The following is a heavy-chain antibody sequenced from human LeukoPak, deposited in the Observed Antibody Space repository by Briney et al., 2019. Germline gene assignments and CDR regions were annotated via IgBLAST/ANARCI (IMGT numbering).Heavy chain of an antibody. CDR3: ARQETSSYNGAFDI. V-gene: IGHV3-7*01. CDR2: IKKDGGEK. D-gene: IGHD1-26*01. J-gene: IGHJ3*02. CDR1: GLTFSSYW. Sequence: GGSLRLFCTASGLTFSSYWMSWVRQAPGKGLEWVANIKKDGGEKYYVDSVKGRFTISRDNAKNSLYLQMNSLRADDTAVYHCARQETSSYNGAFDIWGQGTMVTVSS.